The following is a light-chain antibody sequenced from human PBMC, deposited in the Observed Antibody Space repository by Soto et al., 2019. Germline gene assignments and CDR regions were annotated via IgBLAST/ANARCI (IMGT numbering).Light chain of an antibody. CDR1: QSISSW. CDR3: QQYNKWPRT. CDR2: DAS. J-gene: IGKJ4*01. V-gene: IGKV1-5*01. Sequence: DIQMTQSPSTLSASVGDRVTITCRASQSISSWLAWYQQKPGKAPKLLIYDASSLESGVPSRFSGSGSGTEFTLTISSLQPDDFATYYCQQYNKWPRTFGGGTKVDIK.